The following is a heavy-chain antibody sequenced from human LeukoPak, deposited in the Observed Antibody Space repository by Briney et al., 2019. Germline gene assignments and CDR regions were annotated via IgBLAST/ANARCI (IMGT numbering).Heavy chain of an antibody. CDR3: AKDDAWGRYQD. CDR1: GFTFSSDG. V-gene: IGHV3-23*01. D-gene: IGHD3-16*01. Sequence: VRSLSLSCAASGFTFSSDGMNSVRQAPGKELECGSGIRGNGVTTYYADSVKGRFTISRDNSKNTLYLQMSSLGAEDTAVYFCAKDDAWGRYQDWGQGNLVTVSS. J-gene: IGHJ1*01. CDR2: IRGNGVTT.